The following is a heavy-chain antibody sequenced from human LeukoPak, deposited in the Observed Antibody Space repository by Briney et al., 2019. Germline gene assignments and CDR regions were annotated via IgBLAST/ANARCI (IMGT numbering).Heavy chain of an antibody. CDR3: ARRCIAAAANWFDP. V-gene: IGHV3-21*01. CDR2: ISSSSSYI. Sequence: GGSLRLSCAASGFTFSSYSMNWVRQAPGKGLEWVSSISSSSSYIYYADTVKGRFTISRDNAKNSLYLQMNSLRAEDTAVYYCARRCIAAAANWFDPWGQGTLVTVSS. J-gene: IGHJ5*02. CDR1: GFTFSSYS. D-gene: IGHD6-13*01.